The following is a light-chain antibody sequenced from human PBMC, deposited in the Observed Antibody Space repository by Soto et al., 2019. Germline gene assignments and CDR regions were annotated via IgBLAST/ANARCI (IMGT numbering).Light chain of an antibody. V-gene: IGKV1-5*03. CDR3: QQYNDFQYT. Sequence: DIQMTHSPSTLSASVGDGVTITCRASQSIGSWLAWYQQKPGKAPKLMIYRATNLQSGVPSQFSGSGSGTDVSLTTSSLQHVDSATYYCQQYNDFQYTFDPATKL. CDR1: QSIGSW. CDR2: RAT. J-gene: IGKJ2*01.